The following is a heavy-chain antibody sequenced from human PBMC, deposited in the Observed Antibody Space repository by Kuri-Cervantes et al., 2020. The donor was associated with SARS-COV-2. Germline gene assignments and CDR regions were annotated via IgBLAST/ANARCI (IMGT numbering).Heavy chain of an antibody. CDR2: IIPIFGTA. V-gene: IGHV1-69*13. Sequence: SVKVSCKASGGTFSSYAISWVRQAPGQGLEWMGGIIPIFGTANYAQKSQGRVTITADESTSTAYMELSSLRSEDTAVYYCASRSGYSYGPNPSHYYYYGMDVWGQGTTVTVSS. CDR3: ASRSGYSYGPNPSHYYYYGMDV. CDR1: GGTFSSYA. D-gene: IGHD5-18*01. J-gene: IGHJ6*02.